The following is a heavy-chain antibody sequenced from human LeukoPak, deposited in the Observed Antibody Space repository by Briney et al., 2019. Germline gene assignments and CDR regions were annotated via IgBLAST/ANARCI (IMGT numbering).Heavy chain of an antibody. V-gene: IGHV4-34*01. CDR1: GESSFSSYY. CDR3: SRQVVGNDY. J-gene: IGHJ4*02. D-gene: IGHD3-22*01. CDR2: INHSGYT. Sequence: SGTLSLTCAVYGESSFSSYYWSWIRQTPGGALEWIGEINHSGYTNYNPSLKSRVTLSIDTSKNQFSLRLNSVTAADTAVYYCSRQVVGNDYWGQGTLVTVSS.